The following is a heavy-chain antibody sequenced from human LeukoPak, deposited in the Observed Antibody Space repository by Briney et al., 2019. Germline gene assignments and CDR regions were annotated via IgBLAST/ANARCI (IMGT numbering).Heavy chain of an antibody. D-gene: IGHD6-13*01. J-gene: IGHJ4*02. CDR1: GFTVSSNS. CDR3: ARVYWGSWYRFCDY. Sequence: GGSLRLSCTVSGFTVSSNSMSWVRQAPGKGLEWVSFIYSGGNTHYSDSVKGRFTISRDNAKNSLYLQMNSLRAEDTAVYYCARVYWGSWYRFCDYWGQGTLVTVSS. V-gene: IGHV3-53*01. CDR2: IYSGGNT.